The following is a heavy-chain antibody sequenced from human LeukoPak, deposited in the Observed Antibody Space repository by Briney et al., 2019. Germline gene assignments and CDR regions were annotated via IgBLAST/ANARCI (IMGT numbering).Heavy chain of an antibody. CDR2: ISAYNGNT. CDR3: ARGLYGGNSGDAFDI. Sequence: ASVKVSCKASGYTFTSYGISWVRQAPGQGLEWMGWISAYNGNTNYAQKLQGRVTMTTDTSTSTAYMELRSLRSDDTAVYYCARGLYGGNSGDAFDIWGQGTMVTVSS. D-gene: IGHD4-23*01. J-gene: IGHJ3*02. V-gene: IGHV1-18*01. CDR1: GYTFTSYG.